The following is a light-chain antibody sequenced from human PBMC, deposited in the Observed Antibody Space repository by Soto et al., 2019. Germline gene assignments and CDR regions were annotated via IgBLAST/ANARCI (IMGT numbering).Light chain of an antibody. V-gene: IGLV2-14*01. CDR2: DVS. CDR3: SSHTSSRSVV. J-gene: IGLJ2*01. CDR1: SSDVGGSNY. Sequence: QSDLTQPASVSGSPGQSITISCTGTSSDVGGSNYVSWYQQHPGKAPKLMIYDVSNRPSGVSNRFSGSKSGNTASLTISGLQAEDEADYYCSSHTSSRSVVFGGGTKLTVL.